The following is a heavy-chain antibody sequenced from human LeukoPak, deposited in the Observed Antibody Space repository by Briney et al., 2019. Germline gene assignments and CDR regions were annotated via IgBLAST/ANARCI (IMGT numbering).Heavy chain of an antibody. CDR1: VFTFSSYA. V-gene: IGHV3-23*01. Sequence: GGSLRLSCVASVFTFSSYATSCVRQALGTGLEWVSAISGSGGSTYYADSVKGRFTISRDNSRNTLYLQMNSLRAEYTAVYYCAKAPWAVYCSGGSCATQRDAFDIWGQGTMVTVSS. CDR2: ISGSGGST. CDR3: AKAPWAVYCSGGSCATQRDAFDI. D-gene: IGHD2-15*01. J-gene: IGHJ3*02.